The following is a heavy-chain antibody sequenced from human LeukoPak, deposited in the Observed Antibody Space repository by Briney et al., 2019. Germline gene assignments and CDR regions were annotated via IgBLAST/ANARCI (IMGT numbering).Heavy chain of an antibody. CDR2: ISSSSSTI. CDR3: AKGKGLNYYYYYMDV. CDR1: GFTFSSYS. D-gene: IGHD3-16*01. V-gene: IGHV3-48*04. J-gene: IGHJ6*03. Sequence: GGSLRLSCAASGFTFSSYSMNWVRQAPGKGLEWVSYISSSSSTIYYADSVKGRFTISRDNAKNSLYLQMNSLRAEDTAVYYCAKGKGLNYYYYYMDVWGKGTTVTVSS.